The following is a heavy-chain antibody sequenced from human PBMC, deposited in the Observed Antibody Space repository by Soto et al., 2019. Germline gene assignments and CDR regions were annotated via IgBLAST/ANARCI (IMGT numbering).Heavy chain of an antibody. CDR2: VYHSGST. V-gene: IGHV4-4*02. Sequence: SETLSLTCAVSGASISTNNWWSWVRQPPGKGLEWIGEVYHSGSTNCNPSLKSRVTMSIDKSKNQFSLRLTSMTAADTAVYYCAVPGAGDFDYWSQGTLVTVS. CDR1: GASISTNNW. CDR3: AVPGAGDFDY. D-gene: IGHD6-13*01. J-gene: IGHJ4*02.